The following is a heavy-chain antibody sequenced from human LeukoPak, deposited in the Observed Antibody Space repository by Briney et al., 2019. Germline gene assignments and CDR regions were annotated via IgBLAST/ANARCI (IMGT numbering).Heavy chain of an antibody. V-gene: IGHV3-53*01. J-gene: IGHJ3*02. CDR3: AKFGDHMPDAFDI. Sequence: GGSLRLSCAASVFTVTANSMNWVRQAPGNGREWVSRVSSGGDAFYADSVKGRFTISRDTSKNTVFLQMDSLRAEDTAVYYCAKFGDHMPDAFDIWGQGTMVTVAA. D-gene: IGHD4-17*01. CDR1: VFTVTANS. CDR2: VSSGGDA.